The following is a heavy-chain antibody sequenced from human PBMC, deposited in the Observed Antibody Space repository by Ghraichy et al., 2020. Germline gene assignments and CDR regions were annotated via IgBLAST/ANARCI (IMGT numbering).Heavy chain of an antibody. CDR2: IIPIFGTA. CDR3: ARGRNRCSSTSCYVGAYYYYMDV. Sequence: SVKVSCKASGGTFSSYAISWVRQAPGQGLEWMGGIIPIFGTANYAQKFQGRVTITADESTSTAYMELSSLRSEDTAVYYCARGRNRCSSTSCYVGAYYYYMDVWGKGTTVTVSS. D-gene: IGHD2-2*01. CDR1: GGTFSSYA. V-gene: IGHV1-69*13. J-gene: IGHJ6*03.